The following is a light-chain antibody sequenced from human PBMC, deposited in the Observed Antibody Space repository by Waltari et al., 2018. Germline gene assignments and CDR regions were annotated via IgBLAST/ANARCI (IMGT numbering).Light chain of an antibody. CDR2: GAS. J-gene: IGKJ1*01. V-gene: IGKV3-20*01. Sequence: EIVLTQSPGTLSLSPGERATLSCRTSQSVTSALAWYQLKPGQAPRLLIDGASNRATGIPDRFSGSASGTDFSLTISSLDPEDFAVYYCQHYLRLPVTFGQGTKVEVK. CDR1: QSVTSA. CDR3: QHYLRLPVT.